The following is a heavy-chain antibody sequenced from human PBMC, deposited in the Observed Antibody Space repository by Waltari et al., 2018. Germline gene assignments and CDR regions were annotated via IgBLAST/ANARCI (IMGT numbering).Heavy chain of an antibody. J-gene: IGHJ4*01. Sequence: QLMESGGGLVEPGDSRRLTCVASGFDFSSTGMMWVRQAPGNGLEWGAYIGGSSSTLHCAASLGRRVTVSRNNAERSHYLQLNYLRPEDTAVYYCATDPFESGRSAPSWGPGTLVTVSS. CDR2: IGGSSSTL. V-gene: IGHV3-48*04. CDR1: GFDFSSTG. CDR3: ATDPFESGRSAPS. D-gene: IGHD6-25*01.